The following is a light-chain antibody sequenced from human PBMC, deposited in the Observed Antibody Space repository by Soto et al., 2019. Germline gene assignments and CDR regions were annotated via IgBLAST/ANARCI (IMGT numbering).Light chain of an antibody. CDR2: AAS. V-gene: IGKV1-12*01. J-gene: IGKJ4*01. Sequence: DIQMTQSPSSVSASVGDRVTITCRASQGISSWVAWYQQKPGKAPNLLIYAASTMQSGVPSRFSGSGSGTEFTLTISSLQPEDFATYYYQQADTFPLTFGGGTKEEIK. CDR1: QGISSW. CDR3: QQADTFPLT.